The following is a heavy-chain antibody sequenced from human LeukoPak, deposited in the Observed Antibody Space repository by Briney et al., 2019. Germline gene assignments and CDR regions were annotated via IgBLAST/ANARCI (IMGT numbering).Heavy chain of an antibody. V-gene: IGHV4-59*01. Sequence: SETLSLTCNVSGDSITSTYYWGWIRQPPGKGLEWIGYIYYSGSTNYNPSLKSRVTISVDTSKNQFSLKLSSVTAADTAVYYCARAGSYGVIAFDIWGQGTMVTVSS. CDR3: ARAGSYGVIAFDI. J-gene: IGHJ3*02. D-gene: IGHD5-18*01. CDR1: GDSITSTYY. CDR2: IYYSGST.